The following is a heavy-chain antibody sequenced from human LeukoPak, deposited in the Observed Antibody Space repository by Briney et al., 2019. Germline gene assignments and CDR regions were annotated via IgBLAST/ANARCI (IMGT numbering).Heavy chain of an antibody. D-gene: IGHD3-22*01. CDR1: GGSISSSSYY. V-gene: IGHV4-39*07. CDR2: IYYSGST. CDR3: ARSFYYYDSSGLGY. J-gene: IGHJ4*02. Sequence: SKTLSLTCTVSGGSISSSSYYWGWIRQPPGKGLKWIGSIYYSGSTYYNPSLKSRVTISVDTSKNQFSLKLSSVTAADTAVYYCARSFYYYDSSGLGYWGQGTLVTVSS.